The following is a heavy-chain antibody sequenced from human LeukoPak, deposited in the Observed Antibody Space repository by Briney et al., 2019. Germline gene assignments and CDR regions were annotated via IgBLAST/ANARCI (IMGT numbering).Heavy chain of an antibody. CDR2: ISAYNGNT. V-gene: IGHV1-18*04. Sequence: GASVKVSCKASEYTFTGYYMHWVRQAPGQGLEWMGWISAYNGNTNYAQKLQGRVTMTTDTSTSTAYMELRSLRSDDTAVYYCARVAITTSDYWGQGTLVTVSS. D-gene: IGHD4-11*01. CDR3: ARVAITTSDY. J-gene: IGHJ4*02. CDR1: EYTFTGYY.